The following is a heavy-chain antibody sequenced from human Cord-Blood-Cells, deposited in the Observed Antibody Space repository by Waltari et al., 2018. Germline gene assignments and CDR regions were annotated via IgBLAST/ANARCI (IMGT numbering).Heavy chain of an antibody. CDR3: ARHVLQSGSYYFDY. J-gene: IGHJ4*02. CDR2: INHSGST. V-gene: IGHV4-34*01. Sequence: QVQLQQWGAGLLKPSETLSLTCAVYGGSFSGYYWSWIRQPPGKGLEWIGEINHSGSTNYNPSLKSRVTISVDTSKNQFSLKLSSMTAADTAVYYCARHVLQSGSYYFDYWGQGTLVTVSS. CDR1: GGSFSGYY. D-gene: IGHD1-26*01.